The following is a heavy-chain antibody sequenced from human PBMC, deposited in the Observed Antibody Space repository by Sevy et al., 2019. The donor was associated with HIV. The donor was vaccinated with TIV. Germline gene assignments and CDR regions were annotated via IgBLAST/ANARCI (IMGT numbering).Heavy chain of an antibody. J-gene: IGHJ6*02. D-gene: IGHD3-10*01. CDR3: AKDRKRGITMVQGVISMSPIHYGMDV. CDR1: GFTFSSYG. V-gene: IGHV3-30*02. Sequence: GGSLRLSCAASGFTFSSYGMHWVRQAPGKGLEWVAFIRYDGSNKYYADSVKGRFTISRDNSKNTLYLQMNSLRAEDTAVYYCAKDRKRGITMVQGVISMSPIHYGMDVWGQGTTVTVSS. CDR2: IRYDGSNK.